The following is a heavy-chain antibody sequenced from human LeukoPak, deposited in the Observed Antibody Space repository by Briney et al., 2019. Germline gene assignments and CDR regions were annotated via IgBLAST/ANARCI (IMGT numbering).Heavy chain of an antibody. CDR3: DXXXXXXXXXYYLYYYGMDV. Sequence: ASVKVSCKASGYTFTSYGISWVRQAPGQGLEWMGWISAYNGNTNYAQKLQGRVTMTTDTSTSTAYMELRSLRSDDTSVYYCDXXXXXXXXXYYLYYYGMDVWGQGTTVTVSS. CDR2: ISAYNGNT. CDR1: GYTFTSYG. V-gene: IGHV1-18*01. J-gene: IGHJ6*02. D-gene: IGHD3-10*01.